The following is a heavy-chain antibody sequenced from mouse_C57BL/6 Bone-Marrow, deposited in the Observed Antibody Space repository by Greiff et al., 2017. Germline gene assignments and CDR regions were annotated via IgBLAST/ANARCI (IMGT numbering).Heavy chain of an antibody. D-gene: IGHD1-1*01. CDR1: GYTFTDYN. J-gene: IGHJ4*01. Sequence: VQLQQSGPELVKPGASVQIPCKASGYTFTDYNMDWVKQSHGKSLEWIGDINPNNGGTIYNQKFKGKATLTVDKSSSTAYMAHRSLTSEDTAVYYCAREAGYYYGSSYGAIDDWGKGTSVTVSS. CDR3: AREAGYYYGSSYGAIDD. V-gene: IGHV1-18*01. CDR2: INPNNGGT.